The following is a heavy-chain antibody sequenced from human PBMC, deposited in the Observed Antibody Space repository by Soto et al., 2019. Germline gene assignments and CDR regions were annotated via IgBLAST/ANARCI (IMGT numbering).Heavy chain of an antibody. CDR1: GYDFTAYD. CDR2: MNPINGAA. V-gene: IGHV1-8*02. Sequence: ASVKVSCKASGYDFTAYDINWVRQASGQGLEWMGWMNPINGAAGSARRFQGRVSMTRNTATGTAYLELTSLRSDDTAVYYCGRGPSPRAPAGGTPYYYAMGVRGQGTTVTSP. D-gene: IGHD6-13*01. J-gene: IGHJ6*02. CDR3: GRGPSPRAPAGGTPYYYAMGV.